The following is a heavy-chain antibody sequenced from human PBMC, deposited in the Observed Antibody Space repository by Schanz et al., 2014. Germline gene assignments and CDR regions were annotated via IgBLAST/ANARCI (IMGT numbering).Heavy chain of an antibody. CDR3: ATAEDASGSYGLPACGV. CDR2: LDLEDGEI. D-gene: IGHD3-10*01. CDR1: GYTLSKLS. V-gene: IGHV1-24*01. Sequence: QVQLVQSGAEVKKAGASVKVSCKVSGYTLSKLSIHWVRHAPGKGLEWMGGLDLEDGEIVYAEQLKGRVTMTEDTSTDTAYMELSSLRSQDTAVYYCATAEDASGSYGLPACGVWGQGTTVIVSS. J-gene: IGHJ6*02.